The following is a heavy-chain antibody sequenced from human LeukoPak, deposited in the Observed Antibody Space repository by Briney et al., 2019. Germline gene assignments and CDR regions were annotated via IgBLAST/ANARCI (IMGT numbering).Heavy chain of an antibody. V-gene: IGHV1-69*06. CDR3: ARDRAAVAGTIYYYYMDV. CDR2: IIPIFGTA. D-gene: IGHD6-19*01. CDR1: GGTFSSYA. J-gene: IGHJ6*03. Sequence: RASVKVSCKASGGTFSSYAISWVRQAPGQGLEWMGGIIPIFGTANYAQKFQGRVTITADKSTSTAYMELSSLRSEDTAVYYCARDRAAVAGTIYYYYMDVWGKGTTVTVSS.